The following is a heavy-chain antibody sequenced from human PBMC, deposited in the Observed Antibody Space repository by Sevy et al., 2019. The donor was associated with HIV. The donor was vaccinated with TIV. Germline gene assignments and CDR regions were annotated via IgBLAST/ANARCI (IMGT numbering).Heavy chain of an antibody. J-gene: IGHJ3*02. V-gene: IGHV4-38-2*01. CDR3: ARSLMRSVGVFDI. CDR2: IYHSGIT. D-gene: IGHD3-3*01. Sequence: SETLSLTCAVSTYSITSDYFWGWIRQPPGKGLEWIGTIYHSGITYYNPSLKSPVTISVDTSKNQFSLKLSYVTAADATMYYCARSLMRSVGVFDIWGQGTLVTVSS. CDR1: TYSITSDYF.